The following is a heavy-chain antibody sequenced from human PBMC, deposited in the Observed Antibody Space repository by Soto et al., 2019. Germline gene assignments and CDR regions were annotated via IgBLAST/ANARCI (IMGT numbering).Heavy chain of an antibody. D-gene: IGHD3-22*01. CDR1: GFSFNTYV. CDR3: ATEDESSGHAGTFHH. J-gene: IGHJ1*01. V-gene: IGHV3-30-3*01. Sequence: QMQLEESGGGVAQPGRSLRLSCAASGFSFNTYVMHWVRQAPGKGLEWVAGISHDGSSHHYAGSVKGRFTISRDNSRSTLNLEMNSLTDEDTAVYHCATEDESSGHAGTFHHWGQGTLVTVSS. CDR2: ISHDGSSH.